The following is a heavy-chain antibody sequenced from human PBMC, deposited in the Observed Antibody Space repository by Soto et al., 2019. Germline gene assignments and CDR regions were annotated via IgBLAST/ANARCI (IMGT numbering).Heavy chain of an antibody. J-gene: IGHJ6*03. D-gene: IGHD3-9*01. CDR1: GGTFSSYT. CDR2: IIPILGIA. CDR3: ARGLSDILTGYFPQYYYYYMDV. Sequence: QVQLVQSGAEVKKPGSSVKVSCKASGGTFSSYTISWVRQAPGQGLEWMGRIIPILGIANYAQKFQGRVTITADKSTSTAYMELSSLRSEDTAVYYCARGLSDILTGYFPQYYYYYMDVWGKGTTVTVSS. V-gene: IGHV1-69*02.